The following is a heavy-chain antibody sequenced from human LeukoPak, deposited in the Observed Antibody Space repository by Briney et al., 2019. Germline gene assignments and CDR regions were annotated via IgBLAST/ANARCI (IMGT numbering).Heavy chain of an antibody. J-gene: IGHJ2*01. D-gene: IGHD6-13*01. CDR1: GFTFSSYS. CDR3: ARGAAAAGIDWYFDL. CDR2: IGTAGDT. Sequence: GGSLRLSCAASGFTFSSYSMNWVRQATGKGLEWVSAIGTAGDTYYPGSVKGRFTISRENAKNSLYLQMNSLRAGDTAVYYCARGAAAAGIDWYFDLWGRGTLVTVSS. V-gene: IGHV3-13*01.